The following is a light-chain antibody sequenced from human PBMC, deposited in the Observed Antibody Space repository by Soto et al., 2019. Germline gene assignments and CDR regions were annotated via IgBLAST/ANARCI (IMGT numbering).Light chain of an antibody. Sequence: QTVVPQEPSLTVSPGGTVPLPCASSTGAVTSGYYPTWFQQKPGQAPRALMYSTTNKHSWTPARFSGSLLGGKAALTLSGVQPEDEADYYCLLYYGGAQRGFGGGTKRTVL. V-gene: IGLV7-43*01. CDR3: LLYYGGAQRG. CDR2: STT. CDR1: TGAVTSGYY. J-gene: IGLJ3*02.